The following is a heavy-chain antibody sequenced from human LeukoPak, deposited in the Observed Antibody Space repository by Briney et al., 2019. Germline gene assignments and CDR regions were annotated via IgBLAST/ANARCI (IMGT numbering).Heavy chain of an antibody. Sequence: SQTLSLTCTVSGGSISGGGSYWSWIRQHPGKGLEWVGYIYYSGSTYYNPSLKSRVTISVDTSKNQFSLKLSSVTAADTAVYYCTTVVPAALHFDYWGQGSLVTVSS. D-gene: IGHD2-2*01. CDR3: TTVVPAALHFDY. V-gene: IGHV4-31*03. CDR1: GGSISGGGSY. CDR2: IYYSGST. J-gene: IGHJ4*02.